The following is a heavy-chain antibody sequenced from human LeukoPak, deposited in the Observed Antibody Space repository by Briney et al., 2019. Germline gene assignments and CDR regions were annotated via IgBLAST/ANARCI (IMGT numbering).Heavy chain of an antibody. CDR2: TSGSGGST. V-gene: IGHV3-23*01. J-gene: IGHJ4*02. CDR1: GFSFTSYA. CDR3: AKGSRYFESSGYYYFDY. Sequence: PGGSLRLSCAAPGFSFTSYAMTWVRQAPGKGLEWVSVTSGSGGSTYYADSVKGRFTISRDNSKNTLYLQMNSLRAEDTAVYYCAKGSRYFESSGYYYFDYWGQGTLVTVSS. D-gene: IGHD3-22*01.